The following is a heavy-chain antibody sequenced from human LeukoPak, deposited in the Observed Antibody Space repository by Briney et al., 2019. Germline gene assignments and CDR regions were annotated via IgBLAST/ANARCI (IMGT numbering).Heavy chain of an antibody. CDR1: GFTFSSYG. Sequence: GRSLRLSCAASGFTFSSYGMHWVRQAPGKGLEWGAVISYDGSNKYYADSVTGPFTTSTDNSKNTLYLQMNSLRAEDTAVYYCAKESYGDYFWFDPWGQGTLVTVSS. V-gene: IGHV3-30*18. CDR3: AKESYGDYFWFDP. CDR2: ISYDGSNK. D-gene: IGHD4-17*01. J-gene: IGHJ5*02.